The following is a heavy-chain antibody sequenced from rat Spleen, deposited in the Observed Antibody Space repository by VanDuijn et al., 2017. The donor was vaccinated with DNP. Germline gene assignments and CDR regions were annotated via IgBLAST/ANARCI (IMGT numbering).Heavy chain of an antibody. CDR2: INYDGNSI. J-gene: IGHJ2*01. CDR3: ARLGYYDGSYPNWFAY. Sequence: EVQLVESDGGLVQPGRSLKLSCAASGFTFSSFAMAWVRQAPTKGLEWVASINYDGNSIHYRDSVKGRFTISRDNGKRILYLQMDSLRSEDTATYYCARLGYYDGSYPNWFAYWGQGVMVTVSS. V-gene: IGHV5-29*01. D-gene: IGHD1-12*03. CDR1: GFTFSSFA.